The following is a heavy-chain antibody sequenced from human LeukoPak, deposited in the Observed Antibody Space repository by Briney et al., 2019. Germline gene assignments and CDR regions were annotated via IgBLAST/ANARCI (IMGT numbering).Heavy chain of an antibody. CDR1: GYTFTGYW. CDR3: ARSGPYGSGNTYYYYYYMDV. Sequence: ASVKVSCKAFGYTFTGYWMHWVRQAPGQGLEWMGWINPNSGGTNYAQKFQGRVTMTRDTSISTAYMELSRLRSDDTAVYYCARSGPYGSGNTYYYYYYMDVWGKGTTVTVSS. V-gene: IGHV1-2*02. CDR2: INPNSGGT. D-gene: IGHD3-10*01. J-gene: IGHJ6*03.